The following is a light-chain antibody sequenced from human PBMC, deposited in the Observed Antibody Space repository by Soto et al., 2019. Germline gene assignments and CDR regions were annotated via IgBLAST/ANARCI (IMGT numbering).Light chain of an antibody. V-gene: IGLV6-57*04. J-gene: IGLJ7*01. CDR2: ENS. Sequence: NFMLTQPHSVSESPGKTVIISCTRASGSIASNYVQWFQQRPGSAPTTVIYENSQRPSGVPDRFSGSIDSSSNSASLTVSGLRTEDEADYYCQSFDSSWEVFGGGTQLTVL. CDR3: QSFDSSWEV. CDR1: SGSIASNY.